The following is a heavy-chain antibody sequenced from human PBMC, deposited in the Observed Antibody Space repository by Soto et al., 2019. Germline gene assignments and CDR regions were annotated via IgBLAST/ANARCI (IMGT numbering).Heavy chain of an antibody. V-gene: IGHV3-33*01. J-gene: IGHJ4*02. Sequence: PGGSLRLSCAASGFTFSSHGMHWVRQAPDKGLEWVAVIWYDGSNKYYADSVKGRFTISRDNSNKMLYLEMNSLRVEDTAVYYCARWGNWKVADNWGQGTLVTVSS. CDR3: ARWGNWKVADN. CDR1: GFTFSSHG. D-gene: IGHD3-16*01. CDR2: IWYDGSNK.